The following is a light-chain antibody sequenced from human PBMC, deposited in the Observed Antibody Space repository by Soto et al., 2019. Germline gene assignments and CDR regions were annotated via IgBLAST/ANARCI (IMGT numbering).Light chain of an antibody. CDR2: EVS. V-gene: IGLV2-14*01. CDR1: SSDVGGYNY. J-gene: IGLJ2*01. Sequence: QSVLTQPASVSGSPGQSITISCTGTSSDVGGYNYVSWYQQHPGKAPKLMIYEVSNRPSGVSFRFSGSKSGYTASLTISGLQAEDEADYYCSSYTISSTVIFGRGTKLTVL. CDR3: SSYTISSTVI.